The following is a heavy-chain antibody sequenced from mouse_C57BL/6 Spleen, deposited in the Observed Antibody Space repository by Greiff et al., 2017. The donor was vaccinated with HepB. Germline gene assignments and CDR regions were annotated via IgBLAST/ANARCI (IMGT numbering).Heavy chain of an antibody. CDR2: IDPSDSYT. CDR1: GYTFTSYW. J-gene: IGHJ4*01. D-gene: IGHD3-3*01. Sequence: QVQLQQPGAELVMPGASVKLSCKASGYTFTSYWMHWVKQRPGQGLEWIGEIDPSDSYTNYNQKFKGKSTLTVDKSSSTAFMQLSSMTSDDSAVYYCAREGTDRRGGYYAMDYWGQGTSVTVSS. CDR3: AREGTDRRGGYYAMDY. V-gene: IGHV1-69*01.